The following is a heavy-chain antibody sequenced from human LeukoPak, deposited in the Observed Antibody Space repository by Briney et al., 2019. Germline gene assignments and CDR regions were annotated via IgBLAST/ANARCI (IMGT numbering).Heavy chain of an antibody. V-gene: IGHV1-46*01. CDR2: INPSGGST. Sequence: ASVKVSCKASGYTFTSYYMHWVRQAPGQGLESMGIINPSGGSTSYAQKFQGRVTMTRDTSTSTVYMELSSLRSEDTAVYYCARAGRSDYYDSSGYPSFYFDYWGQGTLVTVSS. CDR1: GYTFTSYY. D-gene: IGHD3-22*01. CDR3: ARAGRSDYYDSSGYPSFYFDY. J-gene: IGHJ4*02.